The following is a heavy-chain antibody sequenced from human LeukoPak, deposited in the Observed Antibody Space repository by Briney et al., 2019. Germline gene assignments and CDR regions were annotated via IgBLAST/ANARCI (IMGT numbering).Heavy chain of an antibody. Sequence: ASVKVSCKASGYTFTSYGISWVRQAPGQGLEWMGWINTNTGNPTYAQGFTGRFVFSLDTSVSTAYLQISSLKAEDTAVYYCAREHPTYYYYGMDVWGQGTTVTVSS. J-gene: IGHJ6*02. V-gene: IGHV7-4-1*02. CDR2: INTNTGNP. CDR3: AREHPTYYYYGMDV. CDR1: GYTFTSYG.